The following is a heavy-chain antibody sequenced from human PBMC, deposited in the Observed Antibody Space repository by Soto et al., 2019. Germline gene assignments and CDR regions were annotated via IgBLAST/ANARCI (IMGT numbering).Heavy chain of an antibody. D-gene: IGHD5-18*01. CDR3: ARGGRWIQLWLIQVVDS. V-gene: IGHV4-39*01. CDR1: GGSISSSIYY. CDR2: IYYSGST. Sequence: PSETLSLTCTGCGGSISSSIYYWGWVRQPPGKGLEWIGSIYYSGSTYYNPSLKSRVTISVDTSKNQFSLKLSSVTAADTAVYYCARGGRWIQLWLIQVVDSWGQLTLFPVSS. J-gene: IGHJ5*01.